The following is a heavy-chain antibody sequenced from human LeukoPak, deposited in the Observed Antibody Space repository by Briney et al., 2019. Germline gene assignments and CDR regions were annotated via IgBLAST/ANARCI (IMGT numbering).Heavy chain of an antibody. J-gene: IGHJ4*02. D-gene: IGHD3-10*01. CDR3: AGSTYYYGSGTGPDY. CDR2: INHSGST. CDR1: GGSFSGYY. V-gene: IGHV4-34*01. Sequence: PSETLSLTCAVYGGSFSGYYWSWIRQPPGKGLEWIGEINHSGSTNYNPSLKSRVTISVDTSKNQFSLKLSSVTAADTAVYYCAGSTYYYGSGTGPDYWGQGTLVTVSS.